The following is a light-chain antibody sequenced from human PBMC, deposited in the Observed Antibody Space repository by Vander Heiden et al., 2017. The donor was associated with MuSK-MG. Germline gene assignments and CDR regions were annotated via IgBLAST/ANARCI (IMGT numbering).Light chain of an antibody. V-gene: IGKV3-20*01. CDR2: AAS. J-gene: IGKJ3*01. Sequence: EIVLTQSPGTLSLSPGERATLSCRASERVSNNYIAWYQQKPGQAPRLLIYAASRRATGVPDRISGSGSGTDFTLTISRLEPEDFALYFCQQHGDAPHTFGHGTKVDVK. CDR3: QQHGDAPHT. CDR1: ERVSNNY.